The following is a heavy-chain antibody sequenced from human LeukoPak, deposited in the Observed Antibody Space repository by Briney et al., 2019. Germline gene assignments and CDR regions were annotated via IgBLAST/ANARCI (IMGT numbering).Heavy chain of an antibody. CDR3: ARAAYCRGDCYSVSGRSHYYMDV. CDR2: ISYDGSNK. D-gene: IGHD2-21*02. Sequence: GGSLRLSCAASGFTFSSYAMHWVRQAPGKGLEWVAVISYDGSNKYYADSVKGRFTISRDNSKNTLYLQMNSLRAEDTAVYYCARAAYCRGDCYSVSGRSHYYMDVWGKGTTVTVSS. J-gene: IGHJ6*03. V-gene: IGHV3-30*04. CDR1: GFTFSSYA.